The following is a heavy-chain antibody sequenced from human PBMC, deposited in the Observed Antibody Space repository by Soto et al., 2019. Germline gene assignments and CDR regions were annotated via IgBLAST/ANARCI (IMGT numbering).Heavy chain of an antibody. D-gene: IGHD1-26*01. V-gene: IGHV3-33*01. CDR3: ARVGPVGATPFDY. Sequence: QVQLVESGGGVVQPGRSLRLSCAASGFTFSSYGMHWVRQAPGKGLEWVAVLWYDGSNKYYADSVKGRFTISRDNSKNTLYLQMNSLRAEDTAVYYCARVGPVGATPFDYWGQGTLVTVSS. J-gene: IGHJ4*02. CDR2: LWYDGSNK. CDR1: GFTFSSYG.